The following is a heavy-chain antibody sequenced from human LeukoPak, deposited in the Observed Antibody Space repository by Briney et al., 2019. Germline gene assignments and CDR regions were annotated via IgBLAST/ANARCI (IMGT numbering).Heavy chain of an antibody. J-gene: IGHJ4*02. V-gene: IGHV4-59*01. D-gene: IGHD4-17*01. CDR3: ARDLHDYGDYVLDY. Sequence: SETLSLTCTVSGGSISSYYWSWIRQPPGKGLEWIGYIYYSGSTNYNPSLKSRVTISVDTSKNQFSLKLSSVTAADTAVYYRARDLHDYGDYVLDYWGQGTLVTVSS. CDR1: GGSISSYY. CDR2: IYYSGST.